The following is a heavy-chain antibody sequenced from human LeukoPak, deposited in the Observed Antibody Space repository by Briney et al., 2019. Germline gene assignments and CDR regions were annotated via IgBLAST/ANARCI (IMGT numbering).Heavy chain of an antibody. Sequence: GGSLRLSSAASGFTFSSYSTNWVRQAPGKGLEWVSSISSSSSYIYYADSVKGRFTISRDNAKNSLYLQMNSLRAEDTAVYYCARTIFGVVIIPYFDYWGQGTLVTVSS. J-gene: IGHJ4*02. CDR3: ARTIFGVVIIPYFDY. CDR1: GFTFSSYS. D-gene: IGHD3-3*01. CDR2: ISSSSSYI. V-gene: IGHV3-21*01.